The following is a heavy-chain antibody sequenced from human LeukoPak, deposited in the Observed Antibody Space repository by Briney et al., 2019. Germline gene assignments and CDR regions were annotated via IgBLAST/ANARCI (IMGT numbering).Heavy chain of an antibody. J-gene: IGHJ5*02. V-gene: IGHV3-21*01. CDR2: ISSSSSYI. CDR3: ARESTGNWFDP. Sequence: PGGSLRLSCAASGFTFSSYSMNWVRQAPGKGLEWVSSISSSSSYIYYADSVKGRFTISRDNAKNSLYLQMNSLRAEDTAIYYCARESTGNWFDPWGQGTLVTVSS. CDR1: GFTFSSYS. D-gene: IGHD4-17*01.